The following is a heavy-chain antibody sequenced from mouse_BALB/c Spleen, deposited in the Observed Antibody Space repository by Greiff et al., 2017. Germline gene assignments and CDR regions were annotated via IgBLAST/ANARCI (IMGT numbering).Heavy chain of an antibody. V-gene: IGHV5-4*02. Sequence: EVHLVESGGGLVKPGGSLKLSCAASGFTFSDYYMYWVRQTPEKRLEWVATISDGGSYTYYPDSVKGRFTISRDNAKNNLYLQMSSLKSEDTAMYYCARDGPTRYAMDYWGQGTSVTVSS. CDR2: ISDGGSYT. CDR1: GFTFSDYY. J-gene: IGHJ4*01. CDR3: ARDGPTRYAMDY.